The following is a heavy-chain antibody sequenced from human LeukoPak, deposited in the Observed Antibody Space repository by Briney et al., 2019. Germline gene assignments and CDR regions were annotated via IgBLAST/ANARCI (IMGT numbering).Heavy chain of an antibody. J-gene: IGHJ4*02. CDR3: AKDLDLAVAGTISDY. CDR2: ISGSGGTT. V-gene: IGHV3-23*01. CDR1: GFPFSSYA. Sequence: SGGSLRLSCAASGFPFSSYAMSWVRQAPGKGLEWVSAISGSGGTTYYADSVKGRFTISRYNSKNTLYLQMNSLRAEDTAVYYCAKDLDLAVAGTISDYWGQGTLVTVSS. D-gene: IGHD6-19*01.